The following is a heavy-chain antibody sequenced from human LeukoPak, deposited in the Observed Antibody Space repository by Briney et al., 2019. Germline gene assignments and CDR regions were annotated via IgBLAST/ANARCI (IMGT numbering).Heavy chain of an antibody. CDR3: ARGRRYYDSSGYYVLRGAVKGYYYYMDV. Sequence: PSETLSLTCAVYGGSFSGYYWSWIRQPPGKGLEWIGEINHSGSTNYNPSLKSRVTISVDTSKNQFSLKLSSVTAADTAVYYCARGRRYYDSSGYYVLRGAVKGYYYYMDVWGKGTTVTVSS. J-gene: IGHJ6*03. CDR1: GGSFSGYY. D-gene: IGHD3-22*01. V-gene: IGHV4-34*01. CDR2: INHSGST.